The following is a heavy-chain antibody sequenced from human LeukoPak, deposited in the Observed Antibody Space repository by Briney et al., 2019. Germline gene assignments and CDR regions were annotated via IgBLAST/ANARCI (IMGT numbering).Heavy chain of an antibody. V-gene: IGHV3-30*18. CDR1: VYIFSRDG. D-gene: IGHD2/OR15-2a*01. CDR3: AKDRIVKSFGDVSKH. J-gene: IGHJ1*01. Sequence: GLSLVLSCAASVYIFSRDGVHWVRQAPTKGRECVDLIAHGESKIHYTDAVKGRLNISRHNYKNTRNRQKNNLRVEDTAIYYCAKDRIVKSFGDVSKHWGQGPLVSVSS. CDR2: IAHGESKI.